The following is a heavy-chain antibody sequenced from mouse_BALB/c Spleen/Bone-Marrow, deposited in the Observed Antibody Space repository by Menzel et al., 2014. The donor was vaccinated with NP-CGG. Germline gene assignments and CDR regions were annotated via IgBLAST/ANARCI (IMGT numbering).Heavy chain of an antibody. CDR2: IWAGGST. CDR1: GFSLTTYG. Sequence: QVQLQQSGPGLVAPSQSLSITCTASGFSLTTYGVHWVRQPPGKGLEWLGVIWAGGSTNYTSALMSRLSISKDNSKSQVFLKMNSLQTDDTAMYYCARGVRHFDHWGQGTTLTVSS. V-gene: IGHV2-9*02. J-gene: IGHJ2*01. CDR3: ARGVRHFDH.